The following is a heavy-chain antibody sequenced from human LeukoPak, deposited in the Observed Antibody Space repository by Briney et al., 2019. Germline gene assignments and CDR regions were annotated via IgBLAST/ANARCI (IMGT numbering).Heavy chain of an antibody. CDR2: ISSSSSYI. CDR3: ARGDRSGWYFDL. V-gene: IGHV3-21*04. CDR1: GFTFSSYS. J-gene: IGHJ2*01. D-gene: IGHD3-16*02. Sequence: PGGSLRLSCAASGFTFSSYSMNWVRQAPGKGLEWVSSISSSSSYIYYADSVKGRFTISRDNSKNTLYLQMNSLRAEDTAVYYCARGDRSGWYFDLWGRGTLVTVSS.